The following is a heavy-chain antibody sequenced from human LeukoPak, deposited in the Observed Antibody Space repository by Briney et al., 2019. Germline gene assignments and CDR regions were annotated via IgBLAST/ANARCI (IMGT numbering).Heavy chain of an antibody. CDR2: IYYSGST. CDR3: ARGMWLLDY. Sequence: SETLSLTCTVSGGSVSSGSYYWSWIRQPPGKGLEWIGYIYYSGSTNYNPSLKSRVTISVDTSKNQFSLKLSSVTAADTAVYYCARGMWLLDYWGQGTLVTVSS. V-gene: IGHV4-61*01. CDR1: GGSVSSGSYY. J-gene: IGHJ4*02. D-gene: IGHD6-19*01.